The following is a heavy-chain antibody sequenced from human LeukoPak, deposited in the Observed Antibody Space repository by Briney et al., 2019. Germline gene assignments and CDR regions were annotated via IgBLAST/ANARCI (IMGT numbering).Heavy chain of an antibody. CDR2: IYYSGST. J-gene: IGHJ4*02. CDR1: GGSISSYY. CDR3: AGTATGSGWYLMDY. V-gene: IGHV4-59*08. Sequence: PSETLSLTCTVSGGSISSYYWSWIRQPPGKGLEWIGYIYYSGSTNYNPSLKSRVTISVDTSKNQFSLKLSSVTAADTAVYYCAGTATGSGWYLMDYWGQGTLVAVSS. D-gene: IGHD6-19*01.